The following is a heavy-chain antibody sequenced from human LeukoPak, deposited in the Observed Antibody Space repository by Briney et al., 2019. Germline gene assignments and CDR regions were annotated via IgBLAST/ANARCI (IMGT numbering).Heavy chain of an antibody. J-gene: IGHJ5*02. D-gene: IGHD3-10*02. CDR1: GYTFTGYY. CDR2: INPNSGGT. V-gene: IGHV1-2*02. Sequence: GASVKVSCKASGYTFTGYYMHWVRQAPGQGLEWMGWINPNSGGTNYAQKFQGRVTMTRDTSISTAYMELSRLRSDDTAVYYCTRELSGCSEAVCSGAWGQGTLVIVSS. CDR3: TRELSGCSEAVCSGA.